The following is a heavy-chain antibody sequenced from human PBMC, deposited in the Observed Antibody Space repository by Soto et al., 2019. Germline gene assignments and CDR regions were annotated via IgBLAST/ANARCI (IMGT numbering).Heavy chain of an antibody. J-gene: IGHJ6*02. CDR2: ISSSSSYI. D-gene: IGHD6-13*01. CDR1: GFTFGTFW. V-gene: IGHV3-21*01. Sequence: GGSLRLFCAASGFTFGTFWMSWVRQAPGKGLEWVSSISSSSSYIYYADSVKGRFTISRDNAKNSLYLQMNSLRAEDTAVYYSARGILSSSWDYYNYYGMGVWGQGTTVTASS. CDR3: ARGILSSSWDYYNYYGMGV.